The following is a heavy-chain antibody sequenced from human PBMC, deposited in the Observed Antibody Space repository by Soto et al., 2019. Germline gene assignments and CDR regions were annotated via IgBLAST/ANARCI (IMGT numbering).Heavy chain of an antibody. CDR2: IYYSGYT. J-gene: IGHJ6*03. CDR3: ARLSCTGGSCCSDYYMDV. Sequence: SETLSLTCTVSGGSISSYYWSWIRQPPGKGLEWIGYIYYSGYTNYNPSLKSRVATSVDTSKNQFSLNLSSVTAADTAVYYCARLSCTGGSCCSDYYMDVWGKGTTVTVSS. V-gene: IGHV4-59*01. D-gene: IGHD2-15*01. CDR1: GGSISSYY.